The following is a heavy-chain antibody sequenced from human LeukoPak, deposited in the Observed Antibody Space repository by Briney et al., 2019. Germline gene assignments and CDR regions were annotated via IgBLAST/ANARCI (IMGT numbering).Heavy chain of an antibody. J-gene: IGHJ4*02. CDR3: AKDPTMVRGVVQKGTRDDY. V-gene: IGHV3-23*01. Sequence: GGSLRLSCAASGFTFSSYAMSWVRQAPGKGLEWVSSLSASAGTTYYAESVKGRFTISRDNSKNTLYLQMNSLRAEDTAVYYCAKDPTMVRGVVQKGTRDDYWGQGTLVTVSS. CDR1: GFTFSSYA. CDR2: LSASAGTT. D-gene: IGHD3-10*01.